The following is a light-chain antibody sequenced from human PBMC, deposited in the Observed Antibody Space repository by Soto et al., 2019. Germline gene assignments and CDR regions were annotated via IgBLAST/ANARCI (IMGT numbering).Light chain of an antibody. J-gene: IGKJ4*01. CDR1: QSVSSN. CDR2: GAS. CDR3: QQYNNWPELT. Sequence: EIGMTQSPSTLSASPGERATLSCRASQSVSSNLAWYQQKPGQAPRLLIYGASTRATGIPARFSGSGSGTEFTLTISSLQSEDFAVYYCQQYNNWPELTFGGGTKVDI. V-gene: IGKV3-15*01.